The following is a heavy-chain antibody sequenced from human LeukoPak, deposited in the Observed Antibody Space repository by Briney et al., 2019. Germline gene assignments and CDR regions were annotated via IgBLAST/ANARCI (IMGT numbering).Heavy chain of an antibody. J-gene: IGHJ3*02. CDR2: IYYSGST. D-gene: IGHD3-10*01. V-gene: IGHV4-39*01. CDR1: GGSLSSSSYY. CDR3: ARQGRRGSGSI. Sequence: PSETLSLTCTVSGGSLSSSSYYWGWIRPPPGKGLEWIGSIYYSGSTYYNPPLKSRVTISVDTSKNQFSLKLSSVTAADTAVYYCARQGRRGSGSIWGQGTMVTVSS.